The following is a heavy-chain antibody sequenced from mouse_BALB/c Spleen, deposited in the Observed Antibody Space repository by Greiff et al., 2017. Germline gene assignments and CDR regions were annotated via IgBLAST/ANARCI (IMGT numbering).Heavy chain of an antibody. J-gene: IGHJ4*01. CDR1: GFNIKDTY. Sequence: VHVTQSGAELVKPGASVKLSCTASGFNIKDTYMHWVKQRPEQGLEWIGRIDPANGNTKYDPKFQGKATITADTSSNTAYLQLSSLTSEDTAVYYCARGAMDYWGQGTSVTVSS. CDR2: IDPANGNT. CDR3: ARGAMDY. V-gene: IGHV14-3*02.